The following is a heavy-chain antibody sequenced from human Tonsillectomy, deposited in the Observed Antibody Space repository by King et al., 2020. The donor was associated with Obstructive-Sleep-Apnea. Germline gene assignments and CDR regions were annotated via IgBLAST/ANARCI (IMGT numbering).Heavy chain of an antibody. CDR1: GFTFGDYA. CDR3: TTIDYDFWSGSYPWDY. V-gene: IGHV3-49*03. D-gene: IGHD3-3*01. Sequence: VQLVQSGGGLVQPGRSLRLSCTASGFTFGDYAMNWFRQAPGRGLDWVGFIRSKAYGGTTEYAAFVKGRLTISRDDSKSMAYLQMNSLKTEDTAVYYCTTIDYDFWSGSYPWDYWGQGTLVTVSS. J-gene: IGHJ4*02. CDR2: IRSKAYGGTT.